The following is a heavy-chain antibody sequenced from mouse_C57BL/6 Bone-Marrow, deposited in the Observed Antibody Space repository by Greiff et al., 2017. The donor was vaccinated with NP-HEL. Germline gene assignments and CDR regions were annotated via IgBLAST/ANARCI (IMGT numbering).Heavy chain of an antibody. CDR1: GFSFNTYA. CDR2: IRSKSNNYAT. V-gene: IGHV10-1*01. J-gene: IGHJ1*03. CDR3: VRGYYGSSYWYFDV. Sequence: EVHLVESGGGLVQPKGSLKLSCAASGFSFNTYAMNWVRQAPGKGLEWVARIRSKSNNYATYYADSVKDRFTISRDDSESMLYLQMNNLKTEDTAMYYCVRGYYGSSYWYFDVWGTGTTVTVSS. D-gene: IGHD1-1*01.